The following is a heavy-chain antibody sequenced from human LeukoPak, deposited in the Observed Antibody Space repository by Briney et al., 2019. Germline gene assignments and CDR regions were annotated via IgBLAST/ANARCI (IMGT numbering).Heavy chain of an antibody. Sequence: GGSLRLSCAASGFTFSSYSMNWVRQAPGKGLEWVSSISSSSSYIYYADSVKGRFTISRDNAKNSLYLQMNSLRPEDTAVYYCAKELKPMIVVADLFDYWGQGTLVTVSS. J-gene: IGHJ4*02. CDR2: ISSSSSYI. D-gene: IGHD3-22*01. V-gene: IGHV3-21*01. CDR3: AKELKPMIVVADLFDY. CDR1: GFTFSSYS.